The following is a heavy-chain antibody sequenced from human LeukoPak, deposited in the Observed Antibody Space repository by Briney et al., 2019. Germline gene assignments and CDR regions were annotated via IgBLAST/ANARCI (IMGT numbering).Heavy chain of an antibody. CDR3: AGYCSGGSCPDY. Sequence: GGSLRLSCAASGFTLSSYSMNWVRQAPGKGLEWVSSISSSSSYIYYADSVKGRFTISRDNAKNSLYLQMNSLRAEDTAVYYCAGYCSGGSCPDYWGQGTLVTVSS. D-gene: IGHD2-15*01. V-gene: IGHV3-21*01. CDR2: ISSSSSYI. CDR1: GFTLSSYS. J-gene: IGHJ4*02.